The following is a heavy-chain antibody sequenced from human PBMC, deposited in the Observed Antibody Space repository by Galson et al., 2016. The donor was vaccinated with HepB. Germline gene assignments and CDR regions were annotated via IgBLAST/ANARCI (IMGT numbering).Heavy chain of an antibody. CDR1: GYSFTNYW. J-gene: IGHJ4*02. CDR3: ARHLGATTVVSPDFDY. Sequence: QSGAEVKKPGESLKISCKGSGYSFTNYWIAWVRQLPGKGLEWMGIIYPGDSDTRYSPSFKDQVTISAGKSISTAYLQWSSLKASDTAMYLCARHLGATTVVSPDFDYWSQG. V-gene: IGHV5-51*01. D-gene: IGHD4-23*01. CDR2: IYPGDSDT.